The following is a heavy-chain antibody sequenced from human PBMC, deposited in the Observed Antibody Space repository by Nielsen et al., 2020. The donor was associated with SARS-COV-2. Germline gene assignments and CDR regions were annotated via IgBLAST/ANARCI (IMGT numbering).Heavy chain of an antibody. D-gene: IGHD3-3*01. Sequence: GESLKISCAASGFTFSNFAMNWVRQAPGKGLEWVSTIGVSGGGTYYADSLKGRFTISRDNSKNTLYLQMNSLGADDTAIYYCTRRVASGTMDVWGQGTTVTVSS. J-gene: IGHJ6*02. V-gene: IGHV3-23*01. CDR3: TRRVASGTMDV. CDR2: IGVSGGGT. CDR1: GFTFSNFA.